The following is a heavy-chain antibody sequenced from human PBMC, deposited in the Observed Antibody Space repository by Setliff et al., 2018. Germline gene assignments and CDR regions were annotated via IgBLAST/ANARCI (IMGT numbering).Heavy chain of an antibody. CDR3: ARLSSGYCSGGSCPAGYDY. Sequence: SVKVSCKASGGTFSSYAISWVRQAPGQGLEWMGGIIPILGIVDYAQKFQGRVTITADKSTSTAYMELSSLRSEDTAVYYCARLSSGYCSGGSCPAGYDYWGQGTLVTVSS. D-gene: IGHD2-15*01. V-gene: IGHV1-69*10. CDR1: GGTFSSYA. CDR2: IIPILGIV. J-gene: IGHJ4*02.